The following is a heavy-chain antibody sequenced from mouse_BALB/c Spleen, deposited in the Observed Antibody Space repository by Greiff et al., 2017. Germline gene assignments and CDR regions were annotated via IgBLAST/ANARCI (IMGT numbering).Heavy chain of an antibody. CDR3: ARAPPGEPMDY. Sequence: VKLVESGPGLVAPSQSLSITCTVSGFSLTSYGVHWVRQPPGKGLEWLGVIWAGGSTNYNSALMSRLSISKDNSKSQVFLKMNSLQTDDTAMYYCARAPPGEPMDYWGQGTSVTVSS. CDR2: IWAGGST. D-gene: IGHD3-1*01. CDR1: GFSLTSYG. J-gene: IGHJ4*01. V-gene: IGHV2-9*02.